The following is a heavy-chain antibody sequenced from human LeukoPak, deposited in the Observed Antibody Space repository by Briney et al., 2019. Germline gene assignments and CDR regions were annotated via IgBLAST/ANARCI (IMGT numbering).Heavy chain of an antibody. CDR3: AKDRGSSPPMRYYFDY. CDR1: GLTFSSYA. Sequence: PGGSLRLSCAASGLTFSSYAMTWVRQAPGKGLEWVSSISSRGASTYHADSVKGRFTISRDNSKNTLYLQMNSLTAEDTAIYYCAKDRGSSPPMRYYFDYWGQGTLVTVSS. J-gene: IGHJ4*02. V-gene: IGHV3-23*01. D-gene: IGHD6-19*01. CDR2: ISSRGAST.